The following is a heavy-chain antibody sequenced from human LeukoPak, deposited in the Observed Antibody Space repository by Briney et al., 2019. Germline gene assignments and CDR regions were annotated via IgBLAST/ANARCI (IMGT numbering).Heavy chain of an antibody. CDR3: ARDWVAAAGNNYYYYGMDV. D-gene: IGHD6-13*01. CDR1: GGSISSYY. CDR2: IYYSGST. Sequence: SETLSLTCTVSGGSISSYYWSWIRQPPGKGLEWIGYIYYSGSTNYNPSLKSRVPMSIETSKNQFSLKLSSVPAADTAVYYCARDWVAAAGNNYYYYGMDVWGQGTTVTVSS. V-gene: IGHV4-59*01. J-gene: IGHJ6*02.